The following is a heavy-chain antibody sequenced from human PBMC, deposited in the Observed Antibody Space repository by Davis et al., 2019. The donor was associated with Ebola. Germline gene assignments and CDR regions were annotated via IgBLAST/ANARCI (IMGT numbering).Heavy chain of an antibody. V-gene: IGHV3-7*01. D-gene: IGHD3-3*01. J-gene: IGHJ6*02. CDR1: GFTFSSYW. Sequence: PGGSLRLSCAASGFTFSSYWMSWVRQAPGKGLEWVANIKQDGSEKYYVDSVKGRFTISRDNAKNSLYLQMNSLRAEDTAVYYCARRNDFWSGYYLFGDYYGMDVWGQGTTVTVSS. CDR2: IKQDGSEK. CDR3: ARRNDFWSGYYLFGDYYGMDV.